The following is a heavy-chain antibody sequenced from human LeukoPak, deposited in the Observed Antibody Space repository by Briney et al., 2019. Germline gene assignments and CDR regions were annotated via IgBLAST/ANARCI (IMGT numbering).Heavy chain of an antibody. CDR2: INHSGST. CDR3: ARAGPRVGAGERNFDY. Sequence: PSETLSLTCTVSGGSMTSSSYSWGWIRQPPGKGLEWIEEINHSGSTNYNPSLKSRVTISVDTSKNQFSLKLSSVTAADTAVYYCARAGPRVGAGERNFDYWGQGTLVTVSS. D-gene: IGHD1-26*01. CDR1: GGSMTSSSYS. V-gene: IGHV4-39*07. J-gene: IGHJ4*02.